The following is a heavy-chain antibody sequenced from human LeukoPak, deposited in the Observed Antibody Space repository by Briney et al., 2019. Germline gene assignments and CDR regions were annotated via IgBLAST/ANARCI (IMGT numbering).Heavy chain of an antibody. Sequence: KSGGSLRLSCAASGSTFSSYSMNWVRQAPGKGLEWVSSISSSSSYIYYADSVKGRFTISRDNAKNSLYLQMNSLRAEDTAVYYCANLNPRSGGTADWFDPWGQGTLVTVSS. CDR1: GSTFSSYS. D-gene: IGHD2-15*01. CDR3: ANLNPRSGGTADWFDP. J-gene: IGHJ5*02. CDR2: ISSSSSYI. V-gene: IGHV3-21*01.